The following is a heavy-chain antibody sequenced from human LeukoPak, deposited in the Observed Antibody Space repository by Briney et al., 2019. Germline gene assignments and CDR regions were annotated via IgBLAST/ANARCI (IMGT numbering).Heavy chain of an antibody. V-gene: IGHV1-69*04. CDR1: GGTFSSYA. Sequence: SVKVSCKASGGTFSSYAIIWVRQAPGQGLEWMGRIIPILGIANYAQKFQGRVTITADKSTSTAYMELSSLRSEDTAVYYCARVSSSWIGWFDPWGQGTLVTVSS. J-gene: IGHJ5*02. D-gene: IGHD6-13*01. CDR3: ARVSSSWIGWFDP. CDR2: IIPILGIA.